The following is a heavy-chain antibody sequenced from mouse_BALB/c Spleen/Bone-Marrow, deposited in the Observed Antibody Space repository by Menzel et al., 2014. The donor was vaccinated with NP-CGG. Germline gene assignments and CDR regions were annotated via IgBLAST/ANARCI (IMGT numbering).Heavy chain of an antibody. CDR2: IRNKANGYTT. V-gene: IGHV7-3*02. J-gene: IGHJ2*01. CDR3: ARFFNWGLDY. Sequence: EVQVVESGGGLVQPGGSLRLSCATSGFTFTDYYMSWVRQPPGKALEWLGFIRNKANGYTTEYSASVKGRFTISRDNSQSILCLQMNTLRAEDSATYYCARFFNWGLDYWGQGTTLTVSS. D-gene: IGHD4-1*01. CDR1: GFTFTDYY.